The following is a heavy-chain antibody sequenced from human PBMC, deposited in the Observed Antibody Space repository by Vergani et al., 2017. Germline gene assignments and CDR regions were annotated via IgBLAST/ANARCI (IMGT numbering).Heavy chain of an antibody. CDR2: IIPIFGTT. V-gene: IGHV1-69*13. D-gene: IGHD3-10*01. J-gene: IGHJ4*02. Sequence: QGQLAQSGAEVKKPGSSVKVSCKASGGTFSSNSISWVRQAPGQGLEWMGRIIPIFGTTSYAQKFQGRVTILADESTSTAYMELSSRRSEDTAVYYCARPGGSGSYLVGDTDFDYWGQGTLVTVSS. CDR3: ARPGGSGSYLVGDTDFDY. CDR1: GGTFSSNS.